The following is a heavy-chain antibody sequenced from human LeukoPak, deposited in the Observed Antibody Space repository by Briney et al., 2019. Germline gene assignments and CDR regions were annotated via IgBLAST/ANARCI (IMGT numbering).Heavy chain of an antibody. D-gene: IGHD3-16*01. V-gene: IGHV3-53*01. CDR2: IYSGGST. CDR3: AAQGVFSHGGY. CDR1: GFTVSNNY. J-gene: IGHJ4*02. Sequence: GGSLGLSCAASGFTVSNNYMSWARQAPRKGLEWVSVIYSGGSTYYTDSVKGRFTISRDTSKNTLYLQMNSLRAEDTAVYYCAAQGVFSHGGYWGQGTLVTVSS.